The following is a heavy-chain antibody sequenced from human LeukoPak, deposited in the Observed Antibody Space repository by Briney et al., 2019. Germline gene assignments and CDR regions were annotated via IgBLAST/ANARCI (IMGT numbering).Heavy chain of an antibody. D-gene: IGHD3-16*01. CDR2: IKQDGSEK. J-gene: IGHJ2*01. V-gene: IGHV3-7*01. Sequence: PGGSLRLSCAASGFTFSSYWMSWVRQAPGKGLEWVANIKQDGSEKYYVDSVKGRFTISRDNAKNSLYLQMNSLREEDTAVYYCAREGAWGNWYFDLWGRGTLVTVSS. CDR3: AREGAWGNWYFDL. CDR1: GFTFSSYW.